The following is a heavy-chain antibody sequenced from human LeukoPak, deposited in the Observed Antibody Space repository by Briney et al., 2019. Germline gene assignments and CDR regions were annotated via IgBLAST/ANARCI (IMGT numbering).Heavy chain of an antibody. Sequence: GGSLRLSCAASGFTLSSYAMSWVRQAPGKGLEWVSAISGSGGSTYYADSVKGRFTISRDNSKNTLYLQMNSLRAEDTAVYYCAKGISGYYFCDYWGQGTLVTVSS. CDR2: ISGSGGST. CDR3: AKGISGYYFCDY. J-gene: IGHJ4*02. V-gene: IGHV3-23*01. D-gene: IGHD3-22*01. CDR1: GFTLSSYA.